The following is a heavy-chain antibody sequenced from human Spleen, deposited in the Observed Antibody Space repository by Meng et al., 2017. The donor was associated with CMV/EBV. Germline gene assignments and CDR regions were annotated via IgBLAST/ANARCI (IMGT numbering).Heavy chain of an antibody. CDR1: GGSISNYY. J-gene: IGHJ4*02. CDR2: IYYSGST. V-gene: IGHV4-59*12. CDR3: AREATIAAAGLIDY. D-gene: IGHD6-13*01. Sequence: SETLSLTCTVSGGSISNYYWSWIRQPPGKGLEWIGYIYYSGSTNYNPSLKSRVTISVDTSKNQFSLKLSSVTAADTAVYYCAREATIAAAGLIDYWGQGTLVTVSS.